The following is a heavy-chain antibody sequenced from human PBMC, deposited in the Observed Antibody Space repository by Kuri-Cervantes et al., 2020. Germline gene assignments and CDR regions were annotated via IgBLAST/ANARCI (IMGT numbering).Heavy chain of an antibody. CDR3: ASEGAAMVGGYFDY. CDR2: IIPNSGGT. J-gene: IGHJ4*02. CDR1: GYTFTSYA. D-gene: IGHD5-18*01. Sequence: ASVKVSCKASGYTFTSYAMHWVRQAPGQRLEWVGWIIPNSGGTNYAQKFQGRVTMTRDTSISTAYMELSRLRSDDTAVYYCASEGAAMVGGYFDYWGQGTLVTVSS. V-gene: IGHV1-2*02.